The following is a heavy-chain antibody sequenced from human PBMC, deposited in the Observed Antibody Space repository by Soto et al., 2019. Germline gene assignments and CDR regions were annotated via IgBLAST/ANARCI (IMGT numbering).Heavy chain of an antibody. V-gene: IGHV3-74*01. CDR2: MNEDGGTT. D-gene: IGHD3-10*01. CDR1: GFTFSSYW. CDR3: ASDLSGRADV. Sequence: GGSLRLSCAASGFTFSSYWMHWVRQAPGKGLVWVSRMNEDGGTTDYADSVKGRFTISRDNAKNTLYLQMNSLRVEDTAVYYCASDLSGRADVWGQGTTVTVSS. J-gene: IGHJ6*02.